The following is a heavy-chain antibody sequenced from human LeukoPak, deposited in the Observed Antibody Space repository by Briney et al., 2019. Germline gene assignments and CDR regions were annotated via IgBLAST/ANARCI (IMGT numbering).Heavy chain of an antibody. V-gene: IGHV3-23*01. CDR3: AKDYYDSKVQTGAFDI. D-gene: IGHD3-22*01. CDR1: GFTFSSYA. CDR2: ISGSGGST. J-gene: IGHJ3*02. Sequence: TGGSLRLSCAASGFTFSSYAMSWVRQAPGKGLEWVSAISGSGGSTYYADSVKGRFTISRDNSKNTLYLQMNSLRAEVTAVYYCAKDYYDSKVQTGAFDIWGQGTMVTVSS.